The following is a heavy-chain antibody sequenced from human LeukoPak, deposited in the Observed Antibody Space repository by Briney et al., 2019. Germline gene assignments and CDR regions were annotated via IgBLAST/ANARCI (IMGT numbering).Heavy chain of an antibody. CDR3: ARGAEYYAIWRGYAGYSDY. V-gene: IGHV4-38-2*02. Sequence: PSETLSLTCTVSGYSISSGYYWGWIRQSPGKGLEWIGNIHHSGNIYYNVSLKSRVTISVHTSNNQFSLNLNSVTAADTAVYFCARGAEYYAIWRGYAGYSDYWGQGISVTVSS. CDR1: GYSISSGYY. D-gene: IGHD3-3*01. CDR2: IHHSGNI. J-gene: IGHJ4*02.